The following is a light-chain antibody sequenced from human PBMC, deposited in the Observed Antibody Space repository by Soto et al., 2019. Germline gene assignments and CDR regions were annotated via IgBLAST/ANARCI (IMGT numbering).Light chain of an antibody. CDR3: CSYVGATTYV. J-gene: IGLJ1*01. Sequence: QLVLTQPASVSGSPGQSITISCTGTSSTVGGFNVVSWYQQHPGKAPKVIIYEGIKRPSGVSNRFSGSNSGSTASLTISGLQAEDEADYYCCSYVGATTYVFGTGTKLTVL. CDR1: SSTVGGFNV. V-gene: IGLV2-23*01. CDR2: EGI.